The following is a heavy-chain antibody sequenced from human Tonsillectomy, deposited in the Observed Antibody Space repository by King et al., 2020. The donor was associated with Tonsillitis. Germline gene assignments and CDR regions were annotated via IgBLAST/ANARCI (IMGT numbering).Heavy chain of an antibody. D-gene: IGHD2-2*01. CDR3: ASDYRASSSCPSGFGF. Sequence: VQLVESGGGLVKPGGSLRLSCAASGFTFSSYSMNWVRQAPGKGLEWVSSISSSASYIYYADSVKGRYTVSRDNAKNSLYLQMSSLRAADTAVYYCASDYRASSSCPSGFGFWGQGALVTVSS. J-gene: IGHJ3*01. V-gene: IGHV3-21*01. CDR2: ISSSASYI. CDR1: GFTFSSYS.